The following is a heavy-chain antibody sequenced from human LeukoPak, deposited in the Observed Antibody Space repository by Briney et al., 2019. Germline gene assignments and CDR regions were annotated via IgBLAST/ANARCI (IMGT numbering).Heavy chain of an antibody. CDR3: AKDRAKWELLSSNSGSDY. J-gene: IGHJ4*02. V-gene: IGHV3-30*02. CDR1: GFTFSSYG. Sequence: PGGSLRLSCAASGFTFSSYGMHWVRQAPGKGLEWVAFIRYDGSNKYYADSVKGRFTISRDNSKNTLYLQMNSLRAEDTAVYYCAKDRAKWELLSSNSGSDYWGQGTLVTVSS. CDR2: IRYDGSNK. D-gene: IGHD1-26*01.